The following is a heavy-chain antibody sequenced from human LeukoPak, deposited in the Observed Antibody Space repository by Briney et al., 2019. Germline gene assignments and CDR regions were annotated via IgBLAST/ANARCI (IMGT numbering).Heavy chain of an antibody. J-gene: IGHJ4*02. CDR2: IYYSGST. CDR3: ARRPPQQQLVLCLDY. Sequence: SETLSLTCTVSGHSISSSSYYWGWIRPPPGKGLEWIGSIYYSGSTYYNPSLKSRVTISVDTSKNQLSLKLSSVTAVDTAVYYCARRPPQQQLVLCLDYWGQGTLVTVSS. V-gene: IGHV4-39*01. D-gene: IGHD6-13*01. CDR1: GHSISSSSYY.